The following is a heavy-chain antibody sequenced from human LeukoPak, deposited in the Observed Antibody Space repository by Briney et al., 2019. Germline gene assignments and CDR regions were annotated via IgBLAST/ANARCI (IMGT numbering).Heavy chain of an antibody. CDR3: ARMAAADYYFDY. CDR2: INPSGGST. D-gene: IGHD6-13*01. Sequence: ASVKVSCKASGYTFTSYYMHWVRQAPGQGFEWMGIINPSGGSTSYAQKFQGRVTMTRDTSTSTVYMELSSLRSEDTAVYYCARMAAADYYFDYWGQGTLVTVSS. J-gene: IGHJ4*02. V-gene: IGHV1-46*01. CDR1: GYTFTSYY.